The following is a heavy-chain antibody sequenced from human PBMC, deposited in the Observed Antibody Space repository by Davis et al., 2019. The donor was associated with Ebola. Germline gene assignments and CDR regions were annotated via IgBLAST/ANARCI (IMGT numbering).Heavy chain of an antibody. D-gene: IGHD3-9*01. CDR2: IIPIFGTA. V-gene: IGHV1-69*13. CDR1: GGTFSSYA. Sequence: SVKVSCKASGGTFSSYAISWVRQAPGQGLEWMGGIIPIFGTANYAQKFQGRVTITADESTSTAYMELSSLRSEDTAVYYCARGRYFDSRIGFDPWGQGTLVTVSS. CDR3: ARGRYFDSRIGFDP. J-gene: IGHJ5*02.